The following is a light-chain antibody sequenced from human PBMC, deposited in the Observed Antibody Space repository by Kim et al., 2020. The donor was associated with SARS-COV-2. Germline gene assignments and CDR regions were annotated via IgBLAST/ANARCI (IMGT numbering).Light chain of an antibody. CDR1: QSVSSH. J-gene: IGKJ1*01. CDR3: QQRFSWPRT. CDR2: DAS. Sequence: EIVLTQAPGTLSVSPGERATLSCRASQSVSSHLAWYQQKPGQAPRLLIYDASNRATGIPGRFSGSGSGTDFILTISSLEPEDFAVYYCQQRFSWPRTFGQGTKVDIK. V-gene: IGKV3-11*01.